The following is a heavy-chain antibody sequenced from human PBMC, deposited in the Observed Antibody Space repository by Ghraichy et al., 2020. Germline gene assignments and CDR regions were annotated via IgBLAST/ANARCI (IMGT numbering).Heavy chain of an antibody. Sequence: SQTLSLTCAVSGGSFSGYYWSWIRQPPGQGPEWIGEINHSGSTNYNPSLKSRVTISVDTSKNKFSLRLRSVTAADTAVYFCARYTTVSWYFDLWGRGTLVTVSS. CDR3: ARYTTVSWYFDL. CDR2: INHSGST. CDR1: GGSFSGYY. J-gene: IGHJ2*01. V-gene: IGHV4-34*01. D-gene: IGHD4-17*01.